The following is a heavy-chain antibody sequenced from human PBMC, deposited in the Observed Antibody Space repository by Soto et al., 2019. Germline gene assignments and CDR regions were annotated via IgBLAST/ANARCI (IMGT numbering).Heavy chain of an antibody. J-gene: IGHJ4*02. D-gene: IGHD3-10*01. V-gene: IGHV3-64*01. CDR3: ARDGGYYYGSGIYQFDY. CDR1: GFTFSSYA. CDR2: ISSNGGST. Sequence: EVQLVESGGGLVQPGGSLRLSCAASGFTFSSYAMHWVRQAPGKGLEYVSAISSNGGSTYYANSVKGRFTISRDNSNNPLYLQMGSLRAEDLAVYYCARDGGYYYGSGIYQFDYWGQGTLVTFSS.